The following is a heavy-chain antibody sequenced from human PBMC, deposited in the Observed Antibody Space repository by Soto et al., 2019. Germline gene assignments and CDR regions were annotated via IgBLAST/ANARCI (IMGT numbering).Heavy chain of an antibody. J-gene: IGHJ6*02. V-gene: IGHV1-2*04. D-gene: IGHD5-18*01. CDR3: ARQLYSYGQNYYYYGMDV. CDR2: INPNSGGT. Sequence: ASVKVSCKASGYTFTGYYMHWVRQAPGQGLEWMGWINPNSGGTNYAQKFQGWVTMTRDTSISTAYMELSGLRSDDTAVYYCARQLYSYGQNYYYYGMDVWGQGTTVTVSS. CDR1: GYTFTGYY.